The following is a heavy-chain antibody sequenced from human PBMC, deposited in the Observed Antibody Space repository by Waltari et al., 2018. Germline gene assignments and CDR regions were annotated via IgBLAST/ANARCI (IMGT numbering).Heavy chain of an antibody. V-gene: IGHV1-3*01. J-gene: IGHJ4*02. CDR3: ARVCLDDFWSGPTEGRPH. CDR1: GYTFTSYA. CDR2: INAGNGNT. D-gene: IGHD3-3*01. Sequence: QVQLVQSGAEVKKPGASVKVSCKASGYTFTSYAMHWVRQAPGQRLEWMGWINAGNGNTKYSQKFQGRGTITRDTSASTAYMELSSLRSEDTAVYYCARVCLDDFWSGPTEGRPHWGQGTLVTVSS.